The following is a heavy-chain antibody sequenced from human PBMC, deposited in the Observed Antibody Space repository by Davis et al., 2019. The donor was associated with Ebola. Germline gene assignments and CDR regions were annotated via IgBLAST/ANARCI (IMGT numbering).Heavy chain of an antibody. J-gene: IGHJ6*02. Sequence: PGGSLRLSCAASGFTFSNYGMNWVRQAPGQGLEWVSSISSSSNYIYYADSLKGRFTISRDNAKNSLYLQMNSLGAEDTAVYYCARVLMVRGTHGMDVWGQGTTVTVSS. CDR2: ISSSSNYI. D-gene: IGHD3-10*01. V-gene: IGHV3-21*01. CDR1: GFTFSNYG. CDR3: ARVLMVRGTHGMDV.